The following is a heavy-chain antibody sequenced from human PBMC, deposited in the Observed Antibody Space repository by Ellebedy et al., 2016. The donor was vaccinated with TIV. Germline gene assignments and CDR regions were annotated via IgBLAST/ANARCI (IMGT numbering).Heavy chain of an antibody. CDR2: IYTGGST. J-gene: IGHJ2*01. CDR1: GFTFSSYA. Sequence: PGGSLRLSCAASGFTFSSYAMCWVRQAPGKGLEWVSVIYTGGSTNYADSLKGRFTISRDNSKNTLYLQMYSLRAEDTAVYYCARGGYSGSSHWYFDLWGRGTLVTVPS. V-gene: IGHV3-66*01. D-gene: IGHD1-26*01. CDR3: ARGGYSGSSHWYFDL.